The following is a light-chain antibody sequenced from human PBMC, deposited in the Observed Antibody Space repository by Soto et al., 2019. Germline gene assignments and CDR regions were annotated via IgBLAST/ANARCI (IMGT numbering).Light chain of an antibody. CDR2: GAS. CDR3: QQYNNWPPFT. J-gene: IGKJ3*01. V-gene: IGKV3-15*01. Sequence: EIVMTQSPAALSVSPGERVTLSCRASHSVSSSLAWYQQKAGQAPRLLIYGASTRATGIPARFSGSGSGTEFTLTISSLQSEDFAVYYCQQYNNWPPFTFGPGTKVDIK. CDR1: HSVSSS.